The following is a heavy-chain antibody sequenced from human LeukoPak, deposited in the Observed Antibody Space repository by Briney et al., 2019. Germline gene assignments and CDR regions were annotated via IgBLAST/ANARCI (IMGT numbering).Heavy chain of an antibody. CDR3: ARDEFTGPRTAYLDH. J-gene: IGHJ4*01. Sequence: PGGSLRLSCAASGFTFSRYAMHWVRQTPGMGLVWVSRLAADGSGTNYADSVKGRFTISRDNAKNTVYLQMSSLRAEDTAVYYCARDEFTGPRTAYLDHWGQGTLVTVSS. V-gene: IGHV3-74*01. CDR1: GFTFSRYA. CDR2: LAADGSGT. D-gene: IGHD2-8*02.